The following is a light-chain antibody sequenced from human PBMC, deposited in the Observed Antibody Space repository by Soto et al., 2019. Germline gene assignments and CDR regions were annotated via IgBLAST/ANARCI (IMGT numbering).Light chain of an antibody. V-gene: IGKV3-15*01. J-gene: IGKJ4*01. CDR2: DTS. CDR3: QPYNNWPLT. CDR1: QGIGDT. Sequence: VMRQSPATLSASPGECATLSCRPSQGIGDTLAGYQHKPGQTPRLLIYDTSTRATGVPTRLNGSRSGAEFTLHLNTPQSEAFAVYYCQPYNNWPLTFGGGTKV.